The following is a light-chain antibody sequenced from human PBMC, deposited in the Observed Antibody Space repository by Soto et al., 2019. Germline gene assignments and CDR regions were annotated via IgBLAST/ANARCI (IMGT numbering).Light chain of an antibody. CDR2: AAS. CDR1: QAIGTD. V-gene: IGKV1-17*01. J-gene: IGKJ2*01. CDR3: LQYNSPMYT. Sequence: IQMTQSPSSLSASLGDRVTITCRASQAIGTDLGWYQQKPGKAPKRLIYAASSLQSGAPPRFSGSGSGTDFTLTIRSLQSEDFATYFCLQYNSPMYTFGQGTKLQIK.